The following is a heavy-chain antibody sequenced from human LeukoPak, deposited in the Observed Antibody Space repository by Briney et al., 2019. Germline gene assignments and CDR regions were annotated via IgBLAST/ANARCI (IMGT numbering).Heavy chain of an antibody. Sequence: SQTLSLTCTVSGGSINRGSYYWSWIRQPAGKGLEWIGQICTSGSTNYNPSLKSRVTMSVDTSKNEFSLKLSSVTAADTAIYYCGATGAVPLVYGMDVWGQGTTVTVSS. CDR1: GGSINRGSYY. D-gene: IGHD3-3*01. V-gene: IGHV4-61*09. J-gene: IGHJ6*02. CDR3: GATGAVPLVYGMDV. CDR2: ICTSGST.